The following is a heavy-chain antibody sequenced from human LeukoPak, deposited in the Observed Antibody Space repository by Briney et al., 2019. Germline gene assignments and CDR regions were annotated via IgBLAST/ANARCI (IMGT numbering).Heavy chain of an antibody. Sequence: GGSLRLSCAASGFTFSSYAMSWVRQAPGKGLEWVSAISGSGGSTYYADSVKGRFTISRDNSKNTLYLQLNSLRAEDTAVYYCARDRSYPPGFDYWGQGTLVTVSS. CDR1: GFTFSSYA. CDR2: ISGSGGST. J-gene: IGHJ4*02. CDR3: ARDRSYPPGFDY. V-gene: IGHV3-23*01. D-gene: IGHD1-26*01.